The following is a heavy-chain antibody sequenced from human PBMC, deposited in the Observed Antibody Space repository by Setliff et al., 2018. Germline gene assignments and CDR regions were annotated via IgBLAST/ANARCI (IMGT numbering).Heavy chain of an antibody. CDR2: ISPVYGIA. V-gene: IGHV1-18*01. J-gene: IGHJ4*02. Sequence: ASVKVSCKPSGYAFITLGMGWAPQAPGQGLAWMGWISPVYGIANYARKFQGRVTMTADTTTTTAYLELTSLRYDDTAVYYCVRGPGPSVAVPIPFDHWGQGSLVTVSS. CDR3: VRGPGPSVAVPIPFDH. D-gene: IGHD6-19*01. CDR1: GYAFITLG.